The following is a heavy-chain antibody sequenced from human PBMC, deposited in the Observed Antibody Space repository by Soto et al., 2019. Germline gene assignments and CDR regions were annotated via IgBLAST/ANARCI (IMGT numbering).Heavy chain of an antibody. Sequence: QVQLVQSGAEVKKPGASVKVSCKASGYTFTGYYMHWVRLAPGQGLEWMGWINPGSGDTDYAQKFQGRVTLTRDTSISTAYLELTSDDTAVYYCARGSAYDYRFFDYWGQGALITVSS. D-gene: IGHD5-12*01. V-gene: IGHV1-2*02. CDR1: GYTFTGYY. CDR3: ARGSAYDYRFFDY. CDR2: INPGSGDT. J-gene: IGHJ4*02.